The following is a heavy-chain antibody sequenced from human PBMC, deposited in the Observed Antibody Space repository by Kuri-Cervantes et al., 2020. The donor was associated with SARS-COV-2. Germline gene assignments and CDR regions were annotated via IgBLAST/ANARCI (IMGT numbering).Heavy chain of an antibody. CDR3: ARGDSSGYYRTTLHL. CDR1: GGSVSSGSYY. J-gene: IGHJ3*01. CDR2: IYSIGRT. V-gene: IGHV4-61*02. D-gene: IGHD3-22*01. Sequence: SETLSLTCSVSGGSVSSGSYYWNWIRQPAGKGLEWIGRIYSIGRTDYNPSLKTRVTISVDTSKSQFSLRLTSVTAADTALYYCARGDSSGYYRTTLHLWGQGTMVTVSS.